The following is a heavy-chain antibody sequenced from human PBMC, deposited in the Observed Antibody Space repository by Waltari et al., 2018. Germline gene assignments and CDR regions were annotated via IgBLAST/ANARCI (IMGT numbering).Heavy chain of an antibody. Sequence: QLQLQQWGAGLLKPSETLSLTCAVSGGFFSGYYWTWIRQPPGKGLEWIGEINHRGSTNDNAKRKCRVTRAVDKTKNQLSMKLRCVAATDADVYDSAKGGGLWLGESRANDYWGQGTLVTVSS. CDR2: INHRGST. CDR3: AKGGGLWLGESRANDY. J-gene: IGHJ4*02. D-gene: IGHD3-10*01. CDR1: GGFFSGYY. V-gene: IGHV4-34*01.